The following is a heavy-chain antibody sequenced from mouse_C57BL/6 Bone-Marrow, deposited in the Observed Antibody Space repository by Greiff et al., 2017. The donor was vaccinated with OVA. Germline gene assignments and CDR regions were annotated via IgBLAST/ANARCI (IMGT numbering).Heavy chain of an antibody. V-gene: IGHV7-1*01. CDR2: SRNKANDYTT. J-gene: IGHJ4*01. CDR3: ARDGRYYAMDY. CDR1: GFTFSDFY. Sequence: EVQGVESGGGLVQSGRSLRLSCATSGFTFSDFYMEWVRQAPGKGLEWIAASRNKANDYTTEYSASVKGRFIVSRDTSQSILYLQMNALRAEDTAIYYCARDGRYYAMDYWGQGTSVTVSS.